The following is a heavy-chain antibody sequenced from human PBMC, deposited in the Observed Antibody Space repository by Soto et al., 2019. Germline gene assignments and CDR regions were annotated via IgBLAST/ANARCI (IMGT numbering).Heavy chain of an antibody. V-gene: IGHV4-61*01. CDR3: ASEGDSSGYHPMDV. J-gene: IGHJ6*02. Sequence: PSETLSLTCTVSGGSVSSGSYYWSWIRQPPGKGREGIGHIYYSGSTNYNPSPKSRVTISVDTSKNPCSLKLSSVTAADTAVYYCASEGDSSGYHPMDVWGQGTTVTVSS. CDR1: GGSVSSGSYY. CDR2: IYYSGST. D-gene: IGHD3-22*01.